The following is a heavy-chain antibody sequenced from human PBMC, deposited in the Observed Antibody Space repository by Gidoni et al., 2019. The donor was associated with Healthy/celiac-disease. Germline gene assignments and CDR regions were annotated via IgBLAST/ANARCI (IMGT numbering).Heavy chain of an antibody. D-gene: IGHD1-26*01. Sequence: QLQLQESGSGLVKPSQTLSLTCAVSGGSISSGGYSWSWIRQPPGKGLEWIGYIYHSGSTYYNPSLKSRVTRSVDRSKNQFSLKLSSVTAADTAVYYCASADPKWKYFQHWGQGTLVTVSS. CDR3: ASADPKWKYFQH. CDR2: IYHSGST. V-gene: IGHV4-30-2*01. J-gene: IGHJ1*01. CDR1: GGSISSGGYS.